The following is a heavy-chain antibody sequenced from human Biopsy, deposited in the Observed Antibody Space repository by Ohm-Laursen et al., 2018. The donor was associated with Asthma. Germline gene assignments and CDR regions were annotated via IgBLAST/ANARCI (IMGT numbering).Heavy chain of an antibody. CDR3: ARGDSSSWSHYYFDY. V-gene: IGHV3-53*01. J-gene: IGHJ4*02. CDR2: IYSGGTS. D-gene: IGHD6-13*01. CDR1: GFTVRRDH. Sequence: SLRLSCAASGFTVRRDHMFWVRQAPGKGLEWVSVIYSGGTSHTADSVRGRFTISRDFSKNTLHLQMHSLRVEDTAVYYCARGDSSSWSHYYFDYWGQGTLVTVSS.